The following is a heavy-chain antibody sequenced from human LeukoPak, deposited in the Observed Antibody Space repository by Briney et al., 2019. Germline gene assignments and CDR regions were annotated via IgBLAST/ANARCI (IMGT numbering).Heavy chain of an antibody. J-gene: IGHJ4*02. CDR3: ARGYYDSGDYYQAFDS. CDR2: ISSSGDTI. Sequence: SGGSLRLSCAASGLTFRSYEMNWVRQTPGKGLEWISYISSSGDTIYYADSVKGRFTVSRDNGKISLYLQMNSLRVEDSAIYYCARGYYDSGDYYQAFDSWGQGILVTVSS. CDR1: GLTFRSYE. D-gene: IGHD3-22*01. V-gene: IGHV3-48*03.